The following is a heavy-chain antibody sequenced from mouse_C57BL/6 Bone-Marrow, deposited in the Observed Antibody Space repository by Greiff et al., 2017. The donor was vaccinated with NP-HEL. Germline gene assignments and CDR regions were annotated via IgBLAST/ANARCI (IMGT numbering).Heavy chain of an antibody. J-gene: IGHJ2*01. CDR3: ASWVYYEFDY. CDR2: IYPGSGNT. V-gene: IGHV1-76*01. CDR1: GYTFTDYY. Sequence: VQLQQSGAELVRPGASVKLSCKASGYTFTDYYINWVKQRPGQGLEWIARIYPGSGNTYYNEKFKGKATLTAEKSSSTAYMQLSSLTSEDSAVYFCASWVYYEFDYWGQGTTLTVSS. D-gene: IGHD1-1*01.